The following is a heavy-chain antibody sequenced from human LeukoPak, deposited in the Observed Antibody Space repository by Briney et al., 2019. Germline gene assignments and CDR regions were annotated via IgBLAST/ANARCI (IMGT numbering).Heavy chain of an antibody. V-gene: IGHV3-20*01. J-gene: IGHJ4*02. CDR3: AKGDRNGWYFDY. CDR2: INWNGEST. Sequence: GGSLRLSCSGSGYTFADHGMSWVRQTPGKGLEWVSGINWNGESTGYADSVKGRFTISRDNAKNSRFLQMNSLRVEDTALYHCAKGDRNGWYFDYWGLGTLVTVSS. CDR1: GYTFADHG. D-gene: IGHD6-19*01.